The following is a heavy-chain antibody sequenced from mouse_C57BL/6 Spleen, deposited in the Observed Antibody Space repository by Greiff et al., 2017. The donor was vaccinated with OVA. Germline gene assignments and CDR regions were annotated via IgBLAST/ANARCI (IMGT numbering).Heavy chain of an antibody. V-gene: IGHV5-6*02. CDR2: ISSGGSYT. Sequence: DVKLVESGGDLVKPGGSLKLSCAASGFTFSSYGMSWVRQTPDKRLEWVATISSGGSYTYYPDSVKGRFTISRDNAKNTLYLQMSSLKSEDTAMYYCARQRVVTGPFDYWGQGTTLTVSS. CDR1: GFTFSSYG. J-gene: IGHJ2*01. D-gene: IGHD2-2*01. CDR3: ARQRVVTGPFDY.